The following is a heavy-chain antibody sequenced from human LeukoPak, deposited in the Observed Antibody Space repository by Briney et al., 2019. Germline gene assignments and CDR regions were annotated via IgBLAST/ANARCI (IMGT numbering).Heavy chain of an antibody. D-gene: IGHD5-12*01. Sequence: GGSLRLSCAASGFTFSSYEMNLVRQAPGKGLEWVSYISSSGSTIYYADSVKGRFTISRDKAKNSLYLEINNLRAEDTAVYYCARGRIVATITFGQWGDAFDIWGQGTMVTVSS. V-gene: IGHV3-48*03. CDR1: GFTFSSYE. CDR2: ISSSGSTI. J-gene: IGHJ3*02. CDR3: ARGRIVATITFGQWGDAFDI.